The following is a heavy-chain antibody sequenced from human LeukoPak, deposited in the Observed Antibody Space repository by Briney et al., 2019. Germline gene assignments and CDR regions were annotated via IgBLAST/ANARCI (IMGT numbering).Heavy chain of an antibody. CDR3: ARASGSYGSGSYYYYGMDV. Sequence: PSETLSLTCAVSGYSISSGYYSGWIRQPPGKGLEWIGSIFHSGSTYYNPSLKSRVNMSVDTSKNQISLKLSSVTAADTAVYYCARASGSYGSGSYYYYGMDVWGKGTTVTVSS. V-gene: IGHV4-38-2*01. D-gene: IGHD3-10*01. CDR1: GYSISSGYY. J-gene: IGHJ6*04. CDR2: IFHSGST.